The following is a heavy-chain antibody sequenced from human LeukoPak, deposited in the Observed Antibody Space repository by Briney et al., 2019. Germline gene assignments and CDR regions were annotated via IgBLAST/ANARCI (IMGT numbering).Heavy chain of an antibody. Sequence: GGSLRLSCAASGFTFSSYAMSWVRQAPGKGLEWVSAISGSGGSTYYADSVKGRFTISRDNSKNTLYLQMNSLRAEDTAVYYCAKSPVVGYYYYMDVWGKGTTVTVSS. J-gene: IGHJ6*03. D-gene: IGHD1-26*01. V-gene: IGHV3-23*01. CDR2: ISGSGGST. CDR3: AKSPVVGYYYYMDV. CDR1: GFTFSSYA.